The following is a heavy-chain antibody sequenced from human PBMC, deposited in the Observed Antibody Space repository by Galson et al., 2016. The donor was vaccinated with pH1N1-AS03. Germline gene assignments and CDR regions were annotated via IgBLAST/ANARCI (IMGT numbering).Heavy chain of an antibody. D-gene: IGHD2-15*01. J-gene: IGHJ4*02. CDR1: GFTFSKTG. CDR3: VTDGTFGSTIEH. CDR2: IDEGGSHP. V-gene: IGHV3-21*01. Sequence: SLRLSCAASGFTFSKTGMNWVRQAPGKGPEWVSSIDEGGSHPYSADSLQGRFTISRDNTKNSLFLHMNSLRAEDTAVYSCVTDGTFGSTIEHWGQGTLVTVSS.